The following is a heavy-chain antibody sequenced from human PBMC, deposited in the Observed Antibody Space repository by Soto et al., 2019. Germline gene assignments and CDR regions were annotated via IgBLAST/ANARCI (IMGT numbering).Heavy chain of an antibody. D-gene: IGHD4-17*01. CDR3: ARDTVLTGMFDF. Sequence: SSETLSLTCTVSGGSIGSYHWSWVRQPPGKGLEWIASVYYTGTTNYNPSLGSRVTISIDAPGNRFSMEITSVTAADTAIYYCARDTVLTGMFDFWGQGTLVTVSS. V-gene: IGHV4-59*01. J-gene: IGHJ4*02. CDR1: GGSIGSYH. CDR2: VYYTGTT.